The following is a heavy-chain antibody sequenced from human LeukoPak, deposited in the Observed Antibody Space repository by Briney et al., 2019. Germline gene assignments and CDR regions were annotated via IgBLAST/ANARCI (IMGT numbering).Heavy chain of an antibody. CDR3: ARRLTGDARSFDS. CDR1: GFTFSSYN. J-gene: IGHJ4*02. V-gene: IGHV3-48*04. CDR2: ISSSGAPI. Sequence: PGGSLRLSCAASGFTFSSYNMNWVRQAPGRGLEWISYISSSGAPIYYADSVKGRFTISRDNAKNSLYLQMNSLRGEDTAVYYCARRLTGDARSFDSWGQGTLVTVSS. D-gene: IGHD7-27*01.